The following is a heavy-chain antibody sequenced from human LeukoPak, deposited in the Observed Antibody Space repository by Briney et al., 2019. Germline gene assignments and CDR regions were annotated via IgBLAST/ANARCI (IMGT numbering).Heavy chain of an antibody. J-gene: IGHJ6*02. CDR3: AKSIDSVRGVIIRNYYGMDV. Sequence: PGGSLRLSCAASGFTFSSYSMNWVRQAPGKGLEWVSYISSSSSTIYYADSVKGRFTISRDNAKNTLYLQMNSLRAEDTAVYYCAKSIDSVRGVIIRNYYGMDVWGQGTTVTVSS. CDR1: GFTFSSYS. V-gene: IGHV3-48*01. D-gene: IGHD3-10*01. CDR2: ISSSSSTI.